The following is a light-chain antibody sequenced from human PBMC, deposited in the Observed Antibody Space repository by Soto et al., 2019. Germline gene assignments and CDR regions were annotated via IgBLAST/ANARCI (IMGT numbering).Light chain of an antibody. CDR3: AAWDDSLNGVV. CDR2: ANN. CDR1: SSNIGRNT. J-gene: IGLJ2*01. Sequence: QPVLTQPPSASGTPGQRVAISCSGSSSNIGRNTVHWYQQLPGTAPKLLIYANNLRPSGVPDRFSGSKSGTSASLAISGLQSEDEADYYCAAWDDSLNGVVFGGGTKLTVL. V-gene: IGLV1-44*01.